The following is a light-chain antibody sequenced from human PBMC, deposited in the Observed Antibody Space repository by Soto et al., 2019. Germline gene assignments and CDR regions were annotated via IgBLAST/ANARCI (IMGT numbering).Light chain of an antibody. J-gene: IGLJ2*01. V-gene: IGLV2-23*03. CDR2: EGS. Sequence: QSALTQPASVSGSPGQSITISCTGTSSDIGSYNLVSWYQQHPGKAPKLMIYEGSKRPSGVSNRFSGSKSGNTASLTISDLQAEDEADYYCCSDAGSSTFVLFGGGTKLTVL. CDR1: SSDIGSYNL. CDR3: CSDAGSSTFVL.